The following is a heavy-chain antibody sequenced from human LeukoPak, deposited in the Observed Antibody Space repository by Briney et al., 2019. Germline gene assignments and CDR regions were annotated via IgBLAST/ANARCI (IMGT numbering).Heavy chain of an antibody. CDR3: AKVLRQFQRNQGFDP. CDR1: GFSLSTSGVG. V-gene: IGHV2-5*02. D-gene: IGHD1-14*01. J-gene: IGHJ5*02. CDR2: IYWDNDK. Sequence: SGPTLVNPTQTLTLTCTFSGFSLSTSGVGVGWIRQPPGKALEWLALIYWDNDKRYSPSLKSRLTISKDTSKNQVVLTMTNMDPVDTATYYCAKVLRQFQRNQGFDPWGQGTLVTVSS.